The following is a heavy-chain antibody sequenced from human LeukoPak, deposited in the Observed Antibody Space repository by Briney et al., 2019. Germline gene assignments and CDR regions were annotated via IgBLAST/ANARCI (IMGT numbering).Heavy chain of an antibody. CDR3: ARLYSSSSVLDY. V-gene: IGHV1-3*01. CDR2: TNAGNGNT. J-gene: IGHJ4*02. Sequence: ASVKVSCKASGYTFTSYAMHWVRQAPGQRLEWMGWTNAGNGNTKYSQNFQGRVTITSDTSAGTAYMELSSLRSEDTAVYYCARLYSSSSVLDYWGQGTLVTVSS. CDR1: GYTFTSYA. D-gene: IGHD6-6*01.